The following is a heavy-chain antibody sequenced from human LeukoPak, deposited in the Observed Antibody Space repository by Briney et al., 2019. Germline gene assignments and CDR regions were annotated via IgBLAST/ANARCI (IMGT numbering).Heavy chain of an antibody. CDR3: AKPGYSSSWSFDY. V-gene: IGHV3-23*01. J-gene: IGHJ4*02. D-gene: IGHD6-13*01. CDR1: GFTFSSYA. Sequence: GESLRLSCAASGFTFSSYAMSWVRQAPGKGLEWVSAISGSGGSTYYADSVKGRFTISRDNSKNTLYLQMNSLRAEDTAVYYCAKPGYSSSWSFDYWGQGTLVTVSS. CDR2: ISGSGGST.